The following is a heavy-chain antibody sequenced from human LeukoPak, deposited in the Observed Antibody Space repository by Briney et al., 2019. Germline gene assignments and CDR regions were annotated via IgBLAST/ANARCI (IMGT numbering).Heavy chain of an antibody. V-gene: IGHV3-21*01. D-gene: IGHD2-8*01. CDR1: GFTFSTYT. J-gene: IGHJ6*02. Sequence: PGGSLRLSCAASGFTFSTYTMNWVRQAPGKGLEWVSSISSSSSYIYYADSVKGRFTISRDNAKNSLYLQMNSLRAEDTAVYYCARDASLGYCTNGVCLYYYYYYGMDVWGQGTTVTVSS. CDR3: ARDASLGYCTNGVCLYYYYYYGMDV. CDR2: ISSSSSYI.